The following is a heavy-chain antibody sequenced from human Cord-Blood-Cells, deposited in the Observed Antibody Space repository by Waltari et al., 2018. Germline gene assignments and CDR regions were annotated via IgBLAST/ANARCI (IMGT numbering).Heavy chain of an antibody. CDR2: INPSGGST. J-gene: IGHJ4*02. CDR1: GYTFTSYY. V-gene: IGHV1-46*01. Sequence: QVQLVQSGAEVKKPGASVKVSCKASGYTFTSYYMHWLRQDPGQGLEWLGIINPSGGSTSYAQKFQGRVTMTRDTSTSTVYMELSSLRSEDTAVYYCAREENWNYLYYYFDYWGQGTLVTVSS. CDR3: AREENWNYLYYYFDY. D-gene: IGHD1-7*01.